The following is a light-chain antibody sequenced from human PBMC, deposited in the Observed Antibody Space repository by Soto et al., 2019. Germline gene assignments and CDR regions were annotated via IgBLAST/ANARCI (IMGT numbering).Light chain of an antibody. CDR3: FSYTSSTTLV. CDR2: EVS. J-gene: IGLJ2*01. CDR1: SSDVGAYKY. Sequence: QSALTQPASVSGSPGQSITISCTGTSSDVGAYKYVSWYQQKPGKAPKLMIYEVSNRPSGVSSRFSGSKSGNTASLTISGLQAEDEANYYCFSYTSSTTLVFGGGTKLTVL. V-gene: IGLV2-14*01.